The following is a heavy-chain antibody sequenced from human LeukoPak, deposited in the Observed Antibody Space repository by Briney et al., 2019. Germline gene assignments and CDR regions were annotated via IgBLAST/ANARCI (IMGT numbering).Heavy chain of an antibody. CDR2: INPNSGGA. D-gene: IGHD2-21*02. CDR3: ATTLHIVVVTWHAFDI. V-gene: IGHV1-2*02. Sequence: ASVKVSCKASGYTFTGYYIHWVRQAPGQGLEWMGWINPNSGGANYAPKFQGRVTMTRDTSISTAYMELSRLTFDDTTTYYCATTLHIVVVTWHAFDIWGQGTMVTVSS. J-gene: IGHJ3*02. CDR1: GYTFTGYY.